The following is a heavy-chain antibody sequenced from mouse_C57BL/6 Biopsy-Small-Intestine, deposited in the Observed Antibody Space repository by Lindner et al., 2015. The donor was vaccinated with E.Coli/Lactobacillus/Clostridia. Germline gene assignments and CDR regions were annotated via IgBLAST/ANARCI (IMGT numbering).Heavy chain of an antibody. V-gene: IGHV1-14*01. CDR3: ARDGYGDYLYFDY. Sequence: VQLQESGPELVKPGASAKMSCKASGYTFTSYVMHWVKQKPGQGLEWIGYINPYNDGTKYNEKFKGKATLTSDKSSSTAYMELSSLTSEDSAVYYCARDGYGDYLYFDYWGQGTTLTVSS. D-gene: IGHD2-13*01. CDR2: INPYNDGT. CDR1: GYTFTSYV. J-gene: IGHJ2*01.